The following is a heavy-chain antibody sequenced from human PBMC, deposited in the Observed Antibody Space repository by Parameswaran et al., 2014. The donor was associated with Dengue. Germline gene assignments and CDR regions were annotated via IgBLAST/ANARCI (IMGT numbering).Heavy chain of an antibody. J-gene: IGHJ4*02. D-gene: IGHD3-22*01. Sequence: WVRQAPGQGLEWMGGIIPVFATITYAQKFQGRVTITADESASTAYMELSSLRSEDTAVYYCARAYSSSRYYDSSADYYFDYWGQGTLVTVSS. CDR3: ARAYSSSRYYDSSADYYFDY. V-gene: IGHV1-69*01. CDR2: IIPVFATI.